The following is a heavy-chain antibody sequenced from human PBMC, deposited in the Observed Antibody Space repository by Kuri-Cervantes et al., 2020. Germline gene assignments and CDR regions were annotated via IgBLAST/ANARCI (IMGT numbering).Heavy chain of an antibody. Sequence: SGPTMVKPTQTLTLTCTFSGFSLSTSGVGVGWIRQPPGTALEWLALVYWEDDKRYSPPLKSRLTITKDTTKNQVVLTMTNMDPVDTATYYCAHSADYYGSGSYSGNWFDPWGQGTLVTVSS. D-gene: IGHD3-10*01. J-gene: IGHJ5*02. V-gene: IGHV2-5*02. CDR3: AHSADYYGSGSYSGNWFDP. CDR2: VYWEDDK. CDR1: GFSLSTSGVG.